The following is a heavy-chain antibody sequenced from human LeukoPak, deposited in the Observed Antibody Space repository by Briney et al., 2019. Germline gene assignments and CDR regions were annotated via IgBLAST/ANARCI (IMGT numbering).Heavy chain of an antibody. Sequence: GGSLRLSCAASGFTFSSHAMGWVRQAPGKGLEWVSSITGSGGSTYYGDSVKGRFTISRDNSKKTLYLQMNSLRAEDTAVYYCAKDGGGSLEWLPPMDVWGQGTTVTVSS. CDR2: ITGSGGST. CDR1: GFTFSSHA. CDR3: AKDGGGSLEWLPPMDV. J-gene: IGHJ6*02. V-gene: IGHV3-23*01. D-gene: IGHD3-3*01.